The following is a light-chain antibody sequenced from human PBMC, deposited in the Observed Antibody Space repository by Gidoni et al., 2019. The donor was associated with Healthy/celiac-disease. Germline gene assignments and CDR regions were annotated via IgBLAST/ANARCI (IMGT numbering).Light chain of an antibody. V-gene: IGKV1-13*02. CDR1: QGISSA. CDR3: QQFNSYPPFT. J-gene: IGKJ3*01. CDR2: DAS. Sequence: AIQLTQSPSSLSASVGDRVTITCRASQGISSALAGYQQKPGKAPKLLIYDASSLESGVPSRFSGSGSGTDFTLTISSLQPEDFATYYCQQFNSYPPFTFGPGTKVDIK.